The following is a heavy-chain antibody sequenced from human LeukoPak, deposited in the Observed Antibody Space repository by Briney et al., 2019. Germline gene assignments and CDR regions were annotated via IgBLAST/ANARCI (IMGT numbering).Heavy chain of an antibody. CDR2: INTDGSSA. D-gene: IGHD5-18*01. V-gene: IGHV3-74*01. CDR1: GFTFSGYW. CDR3: AREMDIAMVFDY. J-gene: IGHJ4*02. Sequence: GGSLRLSCAASGFTFSGYWMHWVRQPPGKGLVWVSRINTDGSSAWYADSVKGRFTISRDNAKNTLYLQMNSLRAEDTALYFCAREMDIAMVFDYWGQGTMVIVSS.